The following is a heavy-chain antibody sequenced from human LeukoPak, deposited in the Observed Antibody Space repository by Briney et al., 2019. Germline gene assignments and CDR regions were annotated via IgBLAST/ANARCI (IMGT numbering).Heavy chain of an antibody. CDR3: ARDSLRRFDP. V-gene: IGHV4-39*07. D-gene: IGHD3-10*01. Sequence: SETLSLTCTVSGGSINSSIYHWGWIRQPPGKGLEWIGNIYYSGSTYYNPSLKSRVTISVDTSKNQLSLKLSSVTAADTAVYYCARDSLRRFDPWGQGTLVTVSS. CDR1: GGSINSSIYH. J-gene: IGHJ5*02. CDR2: IYYSGST.